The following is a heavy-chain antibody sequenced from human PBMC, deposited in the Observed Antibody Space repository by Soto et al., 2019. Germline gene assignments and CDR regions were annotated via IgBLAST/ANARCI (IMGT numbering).Heavy chain of an antibody. Sequence: QVQLVESGGGLVKPGGSLRLSCAASGFTFSDYYMSWIRQAPGKGLEWVSYISSSGSTIYNAESVKGRFTISRDNAKNSLYLQMNGLRAEATAVYYCARGGLDVLGGYSSSWYNWFDPWGQGTLVTVSS. CDR1: GFTFSDYY. V-gene: IGHV3-11*01. CDR2: ISSSGSTI. J-gene: IGHJ5*02. CDR3: ARGGLDVLGGYSSSWYNWFDP. D-gene: IGHD6-13*01.